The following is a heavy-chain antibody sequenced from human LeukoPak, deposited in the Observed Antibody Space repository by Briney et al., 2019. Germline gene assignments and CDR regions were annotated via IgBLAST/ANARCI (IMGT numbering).Heavy chain of an antibody. V-gene: IGHV3-30*04. CDR2: ISDDGRNK. J-gene: IGHJ4*02. CDR1: GINFSSFA. Sequence: PGGSLRLSCAASGINFSSFAMHCVRQARGKALEWVAFISDDGRNKYYPDSVAGRFTISRDNSKTTLDLKMNRLTTEATAVYYCARDRLRGTWYRRGYFDSWGQGTLVTVSS. D-gene: IGHD6-13*01. CDR3: ARDRLRGTWYRRGYFDS.